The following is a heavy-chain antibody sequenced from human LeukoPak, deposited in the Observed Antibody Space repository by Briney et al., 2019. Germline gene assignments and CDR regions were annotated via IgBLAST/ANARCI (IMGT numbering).Heavy chain of an antibody. CDR2: IYYSGST. CDR1: GGSISSHY. Sequence: SETLSLTCTVSGGSISSHYWSWIRQPPGKGLEWIGYIYYSGSTNYNPSLKSRVTISVDTSKNQFSLKLSSVTAADTAVYYCARVRVSYYYYYMDVWGKGTTVTVSS. J-gene: IGHJ6*03. V-gene: IGHV4-59*11. CDR3: ARVRVSYYYYYMDV.